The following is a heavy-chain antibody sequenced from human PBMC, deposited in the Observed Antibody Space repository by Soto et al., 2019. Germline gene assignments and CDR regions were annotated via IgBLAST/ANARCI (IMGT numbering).Heavy chain of an antibody. CDR1: GGSISSGGYS. CDR3: ARVNDFWSGYYLLWFDP. J-gene: IGHJ5*02. D-gene: IGHD3-3*01. CDR2: IYHSGST. V-gene: IGHV4-61*08. Sequence: PSETLSLTCTVSGGSISSGGYSWSWIRQPPGKGLEWIGYIYHSGSTNYNPSLKSRVTISVDTSKNQFSLKLSSVTAADTAVYYCARVNDFWSGYYLLWFDPWGQGTLVTVSS.